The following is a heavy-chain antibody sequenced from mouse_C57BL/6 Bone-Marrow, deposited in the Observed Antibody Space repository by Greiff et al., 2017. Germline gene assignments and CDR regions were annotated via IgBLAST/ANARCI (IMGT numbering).Heavy chain of an antibody. CDR1: GYSFTDYN. Sequence: VQLQQSGPELVKPGASVKISCKASGYSFTDYNMHWVKQSNGKSLEWIGVINPYYGTTSYNQKFKGKATLTVDQSSSTAYMQLNSLTSGDSAVYYCAKAGGPAQIAYWGQGTLVTVSA. D-gene: IGHD3-2*02. V-gene: IGHV1-39*01. J-gene: IGHJ3*01. CDR2: INPYYGTT. CDR3: AKAGGPAQIAY.